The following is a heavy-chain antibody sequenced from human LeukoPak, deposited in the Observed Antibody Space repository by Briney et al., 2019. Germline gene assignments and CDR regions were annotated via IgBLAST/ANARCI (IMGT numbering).Heavy chain of an antibody. D-gene: IGHD4-17*01. J-gene: IGHJ5*02. V-gene: IGHV1-8*02. CDR1: GYTFTGYD. CDR3: ARDYGDYNWFDP. CDR2: MNPNSGNT. Sequence: ASVKVSCKASGYTFTGYDINWVRQATGQGLEWMGWMNPNSGNTGYAQKLQGRVTMTTDTSTTTAYMELRSLRSDDTAVYYCARDYGDYNWFDPWGQGTLVTVSS.